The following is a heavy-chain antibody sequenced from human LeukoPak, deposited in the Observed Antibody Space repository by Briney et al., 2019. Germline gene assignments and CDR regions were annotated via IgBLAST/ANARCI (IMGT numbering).Heavy chain of an antibody. CDR1: GFTFNTYA. D-gene: IGHD3-10*01. J-gene: IGHJ4*02. CDR3: AKGAILRINVVRGTMSVYYQDY. V-gene: IGHV3-23*01. CDR2: IRGDGGGT. Sequence: PGGSLRLSCAASGFTFNTYAMTWVRQAPGKGLEWVSTIRGDGGGTYYADSVKGRFTISRDDSKNTLYLQMNSLRAEDTAVYFCAKGAILRINVVRGTMSVYYQDYWGQGTLVTVSS.